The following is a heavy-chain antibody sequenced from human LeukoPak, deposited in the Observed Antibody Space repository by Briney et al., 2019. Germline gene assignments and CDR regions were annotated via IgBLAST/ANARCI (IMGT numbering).Heavy chain of an antibody. CDR1: GFTFSGSA. V-gene: IGHV3-73*01. CDR3: TRPGYCSSTSCPRGAFDV. J-gene: IGHJ3*01. CDR2: IISKANSYAP. Sequence: GGSLRLSCAASGFTFSGSAMHWVRQASGKGLEWVIRIISKANSYAPAYAASVTGRFTISRDYSKNATYLQMNSLKTEDTAVYYCTRPGYCSSTSCPRGAFDVGGQGTMVTVSS. D-gene: IGHD2-2*03.